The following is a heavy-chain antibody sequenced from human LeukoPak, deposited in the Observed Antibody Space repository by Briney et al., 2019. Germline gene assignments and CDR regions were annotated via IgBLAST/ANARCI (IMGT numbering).Heavy chain of an antibody. CDR2: MYQSGTT. D-gene: IGHD3-10*01. V-gene: IGHV4-4*02. Sequence: SETLSLTCTVSGSSITSSNWWSWVRPPPGKGLEWIGEMYQSGTTKYNPSLKSRVTISVDKSKNQFSLKLNSVTAADTAVYYCALTGFGELIPRNWGQGTLVIVSS. CDR1: GSSITSSNW. J-gene: IGHJ4*02. CDR3: ALTGFGELIPRN.